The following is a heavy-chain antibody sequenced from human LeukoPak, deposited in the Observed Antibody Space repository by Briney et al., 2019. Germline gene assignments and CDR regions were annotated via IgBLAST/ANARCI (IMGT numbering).Heavy chain of an antibody. CDR3: ARGGSYVHY. V-gene: IGHV3-48*03. CDR2: INSGGSAI. CDR1: GYTFNSYE. Sequence: PGGSLRLSCVASGYTFNSYEMNWVRQAPGKGLEWVSYINSGGSAIYYADSVKGRFTISRDNAQNSLYLQMNSLRADDTAVYYCARGGSYVHYWGQGTLVTVSS. J-gene: IGHJ4*02. D-gene: IGHD1-26*01.